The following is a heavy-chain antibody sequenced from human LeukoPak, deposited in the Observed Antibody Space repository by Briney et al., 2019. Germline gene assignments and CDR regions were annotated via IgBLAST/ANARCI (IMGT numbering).Heavy chain of an antibody. V-gene: IGHV3-48*04. CDR3: TRRYCSSTSCTLDY. CDR1: GFSVTSNH. CDR2: ISSGTTTI. D-gene: IGHD2-2*01. Sequence: GGSLRLSCAASGFSVTSNHMNWVRQAPGKGLEWVSYISSGTTTIYYADSVKGRFTISRDNDKNSLYLQMNSLRAEDTAVYYCTRRYCSSTSCTLDYWGQGTLVTVSS. J-gene: IGHJ4*02.